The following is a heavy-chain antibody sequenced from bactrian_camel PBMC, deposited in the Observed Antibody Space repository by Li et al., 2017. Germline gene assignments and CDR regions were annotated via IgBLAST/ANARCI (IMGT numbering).Heavy chain of an antibody. CDR2: ISGRE. CDR3: AVDCKSWSGPLDEKRYSY. Sequence: VQLVESGGGSVQAGGSLRLSCSGYIVETHCMGWFRQTQGKEREGVAAISGRETYADSVQGRFIISKDSTKKILYLQMNDLKAEDTAMYYCAVDCKSWSGPLDEKRYSYWGQGTQVTVS. CDR1: GYIVETHC. V-gene: IGHV3S53*01. D-gene: IGHD6*01. J-gene: IGHJ4*01.